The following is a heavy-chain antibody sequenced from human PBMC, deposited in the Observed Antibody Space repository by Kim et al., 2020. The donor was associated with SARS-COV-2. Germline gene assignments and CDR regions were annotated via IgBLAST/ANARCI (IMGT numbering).Heavy chain of an antibody. CDR3: AKEDRIHDYVDYFDY. Sequence: DPVKGRFTISRDNPKNTLYVERNSLRAEDTAVYYCAKEDRIHDYVDYFDYWGQGTLVTVSS. V-gene: IGHV3-23*01. J-gene: IGHJ4*02. D-gene: IGHD3-16*01.